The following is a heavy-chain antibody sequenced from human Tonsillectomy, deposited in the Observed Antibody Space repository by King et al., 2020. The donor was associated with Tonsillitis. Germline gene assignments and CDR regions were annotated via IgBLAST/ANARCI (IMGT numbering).Heavy chain of an antibody. CDR1: GGSISSYY. CDR2: IYYRGST. J-gene: IGHJ4*02. D-gene: IGHD2-2*01. Sequence: QLQESGPGLVKPSETLSLTCTVSGGSISSYYWSWIRQPPGKGLEWIGYIYYRGSTNYNPPLKSRVTISVEPSKNQFSLKLSSVTAADPAVYYWSGIQRGSYCSSTSCYEGCFDYWGQGTLVTVSS. CDR3: SGIQRGSYCSSTSCYEGCFDY. V-gene: IGHV4-59*01.